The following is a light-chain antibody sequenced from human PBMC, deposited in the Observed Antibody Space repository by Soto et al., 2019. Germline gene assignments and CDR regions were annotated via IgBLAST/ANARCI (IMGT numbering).Light chain of an antibody. CDR3: QSYDSSLSGVV. CDR1: SSNIGANYD. Sequence: QPVLTQPPSVSGAPGQRVTISCAGSSSNIGANYDVHWYQQLPGTAPKLLIYANYNRPSGVPDRFSGSKSGTSASLAITGLQAEDEADYYCQSYDSSLSGVVFGGGTKLTVL. J-gene: IGLJ2*01. V-gene: IGLV1-40*01. CDR2: ANY.